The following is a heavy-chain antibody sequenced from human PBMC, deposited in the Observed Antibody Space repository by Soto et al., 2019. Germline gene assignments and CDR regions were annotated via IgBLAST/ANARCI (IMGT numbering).Heavy chain of an antibody. CDR3: ARWDCSSTSCYLYFDY. D-gene: IGHD2-2*01. V-gene: IGHV1-3*01. J-gene: IGHJ4*02. CDR1: GYTFTSYA. Sequence: ASVKVSCKASGYTFTSYAMHWVRQAPGQRLEWMGWINAGNGNTKYSQKFQGRVTITRDTSASTAYMELSSLRSEDTAVYYCARWDCSSTSCYLYFDYWGQGTLVTVSS. CDR2: INAGNGNT.